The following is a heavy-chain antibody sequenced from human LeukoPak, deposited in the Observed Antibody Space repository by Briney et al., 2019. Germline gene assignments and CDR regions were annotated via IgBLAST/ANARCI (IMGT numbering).Heavy chain of an antibody. D-gene: IGHD5-18*01. CDR3: ARGAVTPKNYYYYYYMDV. CDR2: IYYSGST. CDR1: GGSISSGGYY. J-gene: IGHJ6*03. V-gene: IGHV4-31*03. Sequence: SQTLSLICTVSGGSISSGGYYWSLIRQPPGKGLEWIGYIYYSGSTYYNPSLKSRVTISVDTSKNQFSLKLSSVTAADTAVYYCARGAVTPKNYYYYYYMDVWGKGTTVTVSS.